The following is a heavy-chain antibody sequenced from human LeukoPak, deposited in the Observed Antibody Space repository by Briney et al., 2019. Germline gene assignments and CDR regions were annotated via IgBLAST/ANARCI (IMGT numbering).Heavy chain of an antibody. V-gene: IGHV3-74*01. Sequence: GSLRLSCAASGFTFSSYWMHWVRQAPGKGLVWVSRINSDGSSTSYADSVKGRFTISRDNAKNTLYLQMNSLRAEGTAVYYCARSAVAGINYFDYWGQGTLVTVSS. CDR2: INSDGSST. J-gene: IGHJ4*02. D-gene: IGHD6-19*01. CDR3: ARSAVAGINYFDY. CDR1: GFTFSSYW.